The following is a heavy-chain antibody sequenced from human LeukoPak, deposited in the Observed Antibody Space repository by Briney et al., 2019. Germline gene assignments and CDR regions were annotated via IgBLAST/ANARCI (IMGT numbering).Heavy chain of an antibody. Sequence: PSETLSFTCTVSGGSISSYYWSWIRQPPGKGLEWIGYIYYSGSTNHNPSLKSRVTISVDTSKNQFSLKLSSVTAADTAVYYCARGASHLSPWGQGTLVTVSS. CDR2: IYYSGST. CDR1: GGSISSYY. D-gene: IGHD2-2*01. CDR3: ARGASHLSP. J-gene: IGHJ5*02. V-gene: IGHV4-59*01.